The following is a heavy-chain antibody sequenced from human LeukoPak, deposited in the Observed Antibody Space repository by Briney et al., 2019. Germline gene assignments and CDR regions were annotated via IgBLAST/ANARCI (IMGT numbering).Heavy chain of an antibody. D-gene: IGHD6-19*01. CDR3: AREYGSGWYDY. V-gene: IGHV3-21*01. Sequence: GVSLRLSCAASGFTFSSYIMNWVRQAPGKGLEWVSSISSSSSYIYYADSVKGRFTITRDNAKNSLYLQMNSLTVEDTAVYYCAREYGSGWYDYWGQGTLVTVSS. CDR2: ISSSSSYI. J-gene: IGHJ4*02. CDR1: GFTFSSYI.